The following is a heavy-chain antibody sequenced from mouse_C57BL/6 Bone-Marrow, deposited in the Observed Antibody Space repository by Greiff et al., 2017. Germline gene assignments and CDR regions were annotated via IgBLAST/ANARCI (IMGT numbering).Heavy chain of an antibody. CDR3: ARVGDGCADYYAMDY. CDR2: IYPGSGNT. V-gene: IGHV1-66*01. Sequence: QVQLQQSGPELVKPGASVKISCKASGYSFTSYYIHWVKQRPGQGLAWIGWIYPGSGNTKYNEKFKGKATLTADPSSSTAYMQLSSLTSEVTAVYYVARVGDGCADYYAMDYWGQGTSVTVSS. CDR1: GYSFTSYY. D-gene: IGHD2-3*01. J-gene: IGHJ4*01.